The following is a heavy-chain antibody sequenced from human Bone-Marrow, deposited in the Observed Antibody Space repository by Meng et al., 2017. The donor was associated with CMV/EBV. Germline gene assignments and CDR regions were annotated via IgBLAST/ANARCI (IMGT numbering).Heavy chain of an antibody. V-gene: IGHV1-2*02. CDR3: ARSSGWSRFDH. D-gene: IGHD6-19*01. J-gene: IGHJ4*02. CDR1: GYTLSDYY. CDR2: INPSDDT. Sequence: LGQSGEVVKKPGASVKVACQASGYTLSDYYIHWVRQAPGQWLEWMGWINPSDDTNYAQNFQGRVTMTRDMSINTVYMELSRLTSDDTAVYYCARSSGWSRFDHWGQGTLVTVSS.